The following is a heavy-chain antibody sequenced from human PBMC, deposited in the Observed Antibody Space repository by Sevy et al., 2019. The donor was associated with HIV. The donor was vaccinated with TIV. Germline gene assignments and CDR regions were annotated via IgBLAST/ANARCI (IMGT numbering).Heavy chain of an antibody. CDR2: IWYDGSNK. Sequence: GGSLRLSCAASGFTFSSYGTHWVRQAPGKGLEWVAVIWYDGSNKYYADSVKGRFTISRDNSKNTLYLQMNSLRAEDTAVYYCARSGYSSGWLYYFDYWGQGTLVTVSS. D-gene: IGHD6-19*01. V-gene: IGHV3-33*01. J-gene: IGHJ4*02. CDR3: ARSGYSSGWLYYFDY. CDR1: GFTFSSYG.